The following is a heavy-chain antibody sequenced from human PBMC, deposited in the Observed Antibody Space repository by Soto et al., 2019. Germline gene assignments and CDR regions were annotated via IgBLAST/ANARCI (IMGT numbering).Heavy chain of an antibody. V-gene: IGHV3-23*01. CDR2: ISGSGGST. D-gene: IGHD5-18*01. CDR1: GFTVTNSY. CDR3: AAGQRIQLWLQGYYYYGMDV. J-gene: IGHJ6*02. Sequence: PGWSLRLSCAASGFTVTNSYMAWVRQAPGKGLEWVSAISGSGGSTYYADSVKGRFTISRDNSKNTLYLQMNSLRAEDTAVYYCAAGQRIQLWLQGYYYYGMDVWGQGTTVTVSS.